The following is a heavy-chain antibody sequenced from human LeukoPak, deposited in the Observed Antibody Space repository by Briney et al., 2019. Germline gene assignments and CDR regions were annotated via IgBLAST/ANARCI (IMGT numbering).Heavy chain of an antibody. Sequence: PSETLSLTCTVSGGSISSSSYYWGWIRQPPGKGLEWIGSIYYSGSTYYNPSLKSRVTISVDTSKNQFSLKLSSVTAADTAVYYCARLNHDILTGLDYWGQGTLVTVSS. D-gene: IGHD3-9*01. J-gene: IGHJ4*02. V-gene: IGHV4-39*01. CDR1: GGSISSSSYY. CDR2: IYYSGST. CDR3: ARLNHDILTGLDY.